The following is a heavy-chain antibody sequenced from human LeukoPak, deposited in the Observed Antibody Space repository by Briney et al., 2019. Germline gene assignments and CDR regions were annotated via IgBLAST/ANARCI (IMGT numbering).Heavy chain of an antibody. V-gene: IGHV4-34*01. CDR3: ARGPGYCSSTSCYDFFLGWFDP. J-gene: IGHJ5*02. D-gene: IGHD2-2*01. CDR2: INHSGST. Sequence: SETLSLTCAVHGGSFSGYYWSWTRQPPGKGLEWIVEINHSGSTNYNPSLKSRVTISVDTSKNQFSLKLSSVTAADTAVYYCARGPGYCSSTSCYDFFLGWFDPWGQGTLVTVSS. CDR1: GGSFSGYY.